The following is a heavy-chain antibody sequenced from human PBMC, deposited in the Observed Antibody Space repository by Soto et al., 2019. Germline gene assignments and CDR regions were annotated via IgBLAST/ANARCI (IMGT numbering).Heavy chain of an antibody. J-gene: IGHJ4*02. CDR3: ARKGAVGDGYNGFDF. Sequence: GGPLRISCAASGFTCNSFTMNWVRQAPGKGLEWGSYISGSSSTIYYADSVKGRFTISRDNAKHSLTLQLNSLTDEDTAVYYCARKGAVGDGYNGFDFWGQGTQVTVSS. D-gene: IGHD5-12*01. V-gene: IGHV3-48*02. CDR2: ISGSSSTI. CDR1: GFTCNSFT.